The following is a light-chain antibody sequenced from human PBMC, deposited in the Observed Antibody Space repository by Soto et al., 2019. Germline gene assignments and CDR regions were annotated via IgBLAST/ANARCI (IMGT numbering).Light chain of an antibody. CDR1: QTIFNW. J-gene: IGKJ1*01. V-gene: IGKV1-5*01. CDR2: DAS. CDR3: QQYNSYPWT. Sequence: DIQMTQSPSTLSASVGDRVTITCRASQTIFNWLAWYQRKPGRAPNLLIYDASSLQSGVPSTFSGSGSGTEFTLTICSLQPGDFATYYCQQYNSYPWTFGQGTKVEIK.